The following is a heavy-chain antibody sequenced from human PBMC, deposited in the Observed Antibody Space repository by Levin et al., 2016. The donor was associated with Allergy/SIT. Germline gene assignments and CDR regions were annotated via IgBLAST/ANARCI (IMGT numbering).Heavy chain of an antibody. D-gene: IGHD5-12*01. CDR3: AKRARLPCFDY. CDR1: GFTFNNFA. J-gene: IGHJ4*02. V-gene: IGHV3-23*01. CDR2: FSGSGGNT. Sequence: GESLKISCAASGFTFNNFAMSWVRQAPGKGLEWVSTFSGSGGNTYYADSVRGRFTISRDNSKSTVYLQMNSLRAEDTAVYYCAKRARLPCFDYWGQGTLVTVSS.